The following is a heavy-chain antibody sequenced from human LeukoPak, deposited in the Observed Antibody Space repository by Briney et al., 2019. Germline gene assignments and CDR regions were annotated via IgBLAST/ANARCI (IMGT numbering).Heavy chain of an antibody. CDR2: SNPNSGGT. V-gene: IGHV1-2*02. Sequence: ASVKVSCKASGYTFTCYYMHWVRQAPGQGLEWMGWSNPNSGGTNYAQKFQGRVTMTRDTSISTAYMELSRLRSDDTAVYYCARDVSPVAGPDYWGQGTLVTVSS. CDR3: ARDVSPVAGPDY. CDR1: GYTFTCYY. J-gene: IGHJ4*02. D-gene: IGHD6-19*01.